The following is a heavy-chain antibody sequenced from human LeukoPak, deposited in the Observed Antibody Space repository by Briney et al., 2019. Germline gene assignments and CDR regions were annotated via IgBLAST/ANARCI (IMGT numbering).Heavy chain of an antibody. J-gene: IGHJ4*02. D-gene: IGHD3-3*01. CDR1: GFTFSTYW. CDR2: IKEDGSLK. V-gene: IGHV3-7*03. Sequence: GGSLRLSCATSGFTFSTYWMTWVRQAPGKGLEWVANIKEDGSLKYYVDSVEGRFTISRDNAKNSLYLQMSSLRVEDTAVYYCARDVLGRSGEQLDYWGQGTLVTVSS. CDR3: ARDVLGRSGEQLDY.